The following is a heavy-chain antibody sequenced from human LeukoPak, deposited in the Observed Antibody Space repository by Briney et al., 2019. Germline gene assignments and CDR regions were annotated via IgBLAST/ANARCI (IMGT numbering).Heavy chain of an antibody. V-gene: IGHV4-59*08. CDR2: IYYSGST. CDR3: ARVRHQLDVGRNYYYYMDV. Sequence: SETLSLTCTVSGGSISSYYWSWIRQPPGKGLEWIGYIYYSGSTNYNPSLKSRVTISVDTSKNQFSLKLSSVTAADTAVYYCARVRHQLDVGRNYYYYMDVWGRGTTVTVSS. CDR1: GGSISSYY. D-gene: IGHD1-1*01. J-gene: IGHJ6*03.